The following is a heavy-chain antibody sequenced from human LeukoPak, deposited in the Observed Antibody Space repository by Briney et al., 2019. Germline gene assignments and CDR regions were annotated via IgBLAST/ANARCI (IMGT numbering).Heavy chain of an antibody. CDR2: IYYSGST. D-gene: IGHD3-10*01. V-gene: IGHV4-59*08. J-gene: IGHJ5*02. CDR3: ARSMVRGVPIDWFDP. CDR1: GGSISSYY. Sequence: SETLSLTCTVSGGSISSYYWSWIRQPPGKGLEWIGYIYYSGSTNYNPSLKSRVTISVDTSKNQFSLKLSSVTAADTAVYYCARSMVRGVPIDWFDPWGQGTLVTVSS.